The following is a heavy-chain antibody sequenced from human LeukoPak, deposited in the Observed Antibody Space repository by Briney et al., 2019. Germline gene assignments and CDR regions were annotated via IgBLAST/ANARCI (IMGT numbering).Heavy chain of an antibody. J-gene: IGHJ6*02. CDR1: GFTFSSYD. D-gene: IGHD5-12*01. CDR2: IGKAGDT. CDR3: ARDPSGRGLDV. Sequence: PGGSLRLTCTASGFTFSSYDMHWVRQVPGEGLEWVSGIGKAGDTHYPSSVKGRFTISRENGRNSLYLQMNSLRAGDTAVYYCARDPSGRGLDVWGQGTTVTVSS. V-gene: IGHV3-13*01.